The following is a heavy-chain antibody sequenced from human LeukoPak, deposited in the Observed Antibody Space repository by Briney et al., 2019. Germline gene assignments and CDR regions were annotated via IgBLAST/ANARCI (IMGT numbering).Heavy chain of an antibody. CDR1: GFTFSIHW. CDR2: ISGSGGST. CDR3: AVLPGIAVAVIDY. D-gene: IGHD6-19*01. J-gene: IGHJ4*02. V-gene: IGHV3-23*01. Sequence: GGSLRLSCAASGFTFSIHWMNWVRQAPGKGLEWVSAISGSGGSTYYADSVKGRFTISRDNSKNTLYLQMNSLRAEDTAVYYCAVLPGIAVAVIDYWGQGTLVTVSS.